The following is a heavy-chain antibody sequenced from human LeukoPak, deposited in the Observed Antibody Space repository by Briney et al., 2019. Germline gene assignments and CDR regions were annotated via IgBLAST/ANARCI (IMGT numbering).Heavy chain of an antibody. V-gene: IGHV4-59*01. Sequence: SETLSLTCTVSGGSISSYYWSWVRPPPGKGLEWIGYIYNSGSTNYNPSLKTRVIISVDTSKNQFSLKASSVTAADTAVYYCARSGIWGRTDDGFDIWGQGTMVTVSS. J-gene: IGHJ3*02. CDR2: IYNSGST. CDR1: GGSISSYY. CDR3: ARSGIWGRTDDGFDI. D-gene: IGHD1-26*01.